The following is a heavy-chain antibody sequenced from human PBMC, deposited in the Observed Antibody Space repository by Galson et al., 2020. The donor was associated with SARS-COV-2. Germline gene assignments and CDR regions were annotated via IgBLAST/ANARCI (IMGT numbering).Heavy chain of an antibody. CDR1: GGSISSGSSY. V-gene: IGHV4-39*01. Sequence: SETLSLTCTVSGGSISSGSSYWGWIRQPPGKGTEWIGSIYDSGSSHYTPSLMSRVTISVDTSKNQFSLELTSMTAADTAVYYCARRSRATEAHPFDSWGQGNLVTVSS. J-gene: IGHJ4*02. D-gene: IGHD3-10*01. CDR3: ARRSRATEAHPFDS. CDR2: IYDSGSS.